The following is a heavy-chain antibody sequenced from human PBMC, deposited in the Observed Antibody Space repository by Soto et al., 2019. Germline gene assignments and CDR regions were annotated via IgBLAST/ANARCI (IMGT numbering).Heavy chain of an antibody. CDR3: ARGGYGGNSGLGHFYY. CDR1: GGSFSGYY. J-gene: IGHJ4*02. Sequence: QVQLQQWGAGLLKPSETLSLTCAVYGGSFSGYYWSWIRQPPGKGLEWIGEIIYSGSTNYNPSLKSRVTISIDTSQNQFSLKLSSVTAADTAVYYCARGGYGGNSGLGHFYYWGQGTLVNVSS. CDR2: IIYSGST. D-gene: IGHD2-21*02. V-gene: IGHV4-34*01.